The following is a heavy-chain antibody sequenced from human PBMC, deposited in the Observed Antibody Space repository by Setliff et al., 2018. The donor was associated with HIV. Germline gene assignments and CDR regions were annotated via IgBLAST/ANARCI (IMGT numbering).Heavy chain of an antibody. CDR1: GFTFDPYA. Sequence: PGGSLRLSCAASGFTFDPYAMHWVRQVPGKGLEWVSGITWNSTTIGYADSIKGRFTISRDNAKSSLFLQMKSLRVEDTALYYCAKSLSPGDYYDFLSGYSPFDYWGQGTRVTVSS. V-gene: IGHV3-9*01. J-gene: IGHJ4*02. CDR2: ITWNSTTI. D-gene: IGHD3-3*01. CDR3: AKSLSPGDYYDFLSGYSPFDY.